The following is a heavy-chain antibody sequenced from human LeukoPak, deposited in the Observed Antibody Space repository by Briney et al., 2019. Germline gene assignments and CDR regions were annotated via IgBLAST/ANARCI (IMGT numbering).Heavy chain of an antibody. J-gene: IGHJ4*02. V-gene: IGHV4-59*01. CDR2: IYYSGST. CDR3: AAAIGGSYYAAPREIDY. CDR1: GGSISSYY. D-gene: IGHD1-26*01. Sequence: SETLSLTCTVSGGSISSYYWSWIRQPPGKGLEWIGYIYYSGSTNYNPSLKSRVTISVDASKNQFSLKLSSVTAADTAVYYCAAAIGGSYYAAPREIDYWGQGTLVTVSS.